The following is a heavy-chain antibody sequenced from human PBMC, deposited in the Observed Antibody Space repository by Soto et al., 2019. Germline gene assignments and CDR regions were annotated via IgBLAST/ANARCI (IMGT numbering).Heavy chain of an antibody. CDR3: ASQFWSGYYVFAP. CDR1: GGTFSSYA. J-gene: IGHJ5*02. V-gene: IGHV1-69*13. Sequence: ASVKVSCKASGGTFSSYAISWVRQAPGQGLEWMGGIIPIFGTANYAQKFQGRVTITADESTSTAYMELSSLRSEDTAVYYCASQFWSGYYVFAPWGQGTLVTVS. CDR2: IIPIFGTA. D-gene: IGHD3-3*01.